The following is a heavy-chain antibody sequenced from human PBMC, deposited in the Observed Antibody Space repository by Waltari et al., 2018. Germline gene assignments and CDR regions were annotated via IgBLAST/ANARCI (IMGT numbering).Heavy chain of an antibody. CDR2: IYHGGDK. V-gene: IGHV4-38-2*01. CDR1: GYFINSGYY. D-gene: IGHD2-2*01. J-gene: IGHJ4*02. Sequence: QVQLQESGPGLVRPSETLSLTCAVPGYFINSGYYWGGVRQTPGKGLQWIGTIYHGGDKYYNPSLESRVTMSLDTSKNQFFLKLTSVTAEDTAIYYCVRNGLGYCTSSTCYKNDDWGQGALVTVSS. CDR3: VRNGLGYCTSSTCYKNDD.